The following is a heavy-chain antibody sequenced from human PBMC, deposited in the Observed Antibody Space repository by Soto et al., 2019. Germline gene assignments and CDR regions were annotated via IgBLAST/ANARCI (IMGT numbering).Heavy chain of an antibody. CDR2: ISYDGSNK. V-gene: IGHV3-30-3*01. J-gene: IGHJ4*02. CDR3: ARDRGWELLRHFDY. D-gene: IGHD1-26*01. Sequence: GGSLRLSCAASGFTFSSYAMHWVRQAPGKGLEWVAVISYDGSNKYYADSVKGRFTISRDNSKNTLYLQMNSLRAEDTAVYYCARDRGWELLRHFDYWGQGTLVTVSS. CDR1: GFTFSSYA.